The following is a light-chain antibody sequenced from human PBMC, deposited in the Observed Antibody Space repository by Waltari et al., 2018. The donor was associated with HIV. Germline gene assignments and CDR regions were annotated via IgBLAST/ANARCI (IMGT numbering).Light chain of an antibody. CDR1: SSDVGGYNY. V-gene: IGLV2-11*01. J-gene: IGLJ2*01. Sequence: QSALTQPRSVSGSPGQSVTISCTGTSSDVGGYNYVSWYQQHPGKAPNLMIYEVSKRPSGVPDRFSGSKSGTSASLAISGLRSEDEADYYCVTWADRSSGPVVFGGGTKVTVL. CDR3: VTWADRSSGPVV. CDR2: EVS.